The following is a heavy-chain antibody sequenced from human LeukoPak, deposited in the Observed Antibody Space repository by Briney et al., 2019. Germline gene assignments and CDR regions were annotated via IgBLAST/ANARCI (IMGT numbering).Heavy chain of an antibody. J-gene: IGHJ6*02. D-gene: IGHD2-2*01. Sequence: TSETLSLTCAVSGGSISSGGYSWSWIRQPPGKGLGWIGYIYHSGSTCYNPSLKSRVTISVDRSKNQFSLKLSSVTAADTAVYYCARAPYQLLAGSGLYYYYGMDVWGQGTTVTVSS. CDR2: IYHSGST. CDR1: GGSISSGGYS. V-gene: IGHV4-30-2*01. CDR3: ARAPYQLLAGSGLYYYYGMDV.